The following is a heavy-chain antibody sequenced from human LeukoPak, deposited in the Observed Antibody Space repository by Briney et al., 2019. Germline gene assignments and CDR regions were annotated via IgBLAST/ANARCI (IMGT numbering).Heavy chain of an antibody. CDR3: AREGSYGDYESAFDI. CDR2: ISYDGSNK. J-gene: IGHJ3*02. CDR1: GFTFSSYW. V-gene: IGHV3-30-3*01. D-gene: IGHD4-17*01. Sequence: GGSLRLSCAASGFTFSSYWMSWVRQAPGKGLEWVAVISYDGSNKYYADSVKGRFTISRDNSKNTLYLQMNSLRAEDTAVYYCAREGSYGDYESAFDIWGQGTMVTVSS.